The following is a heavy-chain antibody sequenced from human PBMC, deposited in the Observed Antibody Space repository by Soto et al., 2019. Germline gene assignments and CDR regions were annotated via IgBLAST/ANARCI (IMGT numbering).Heavy chain of an antibody. Sequence: SETLSLTCTVSGGSISSYYWSWIRQPPGKGLEWIGYIYYSGGTNYNPSLKSRVTISVDTSKNQFSLKLSSVTAADTAVYYCARSSSGSYLGWFDPWGQGTLVTVSS. CDR2: IYYSGGT. CDR1: GGSISSYY. D-gene: IGHD1-26*01. J-gene: IGHJ5*02. CDR3: ARSSSGSYLGWFDP. V-gene: IGHV4-59*01.